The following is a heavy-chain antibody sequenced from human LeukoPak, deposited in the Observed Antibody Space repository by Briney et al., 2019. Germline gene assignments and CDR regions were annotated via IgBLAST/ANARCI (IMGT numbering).Heavy chain of an antibody. CDR3: ARGRWEVRFDP. CDR2: ISHIGST. CDR1: GGSFSGYY. Sequence: ETLSLTCAVYGGSFSGYYWSWVRQPPGKGLGWIGEISHIGSTNYNPSLESRVTISVDTSKNQFSLKLSSVTAADTAVYYCARGRWEVRFDPWGQGTLVTVSS. V-gene: IGHV4-34*01. J-gene: IGHJ5*02. D-gene: IGHD1-26*01.